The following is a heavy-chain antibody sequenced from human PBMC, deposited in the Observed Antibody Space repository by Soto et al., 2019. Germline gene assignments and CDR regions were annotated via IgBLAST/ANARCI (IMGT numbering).Heavy chain of an antibody. V-gene: IGHV1-2*02. CDR3: ARSPPGDSKTNWFDP. Sequence: QVQLVQSGAEVKKPGASVKVSCKASGYTFTDYYIHLVRQAPGQGLEWMGWINPHSGGTNYAQKFQGRVTMTRVTPISTAYMELSRLISDDTAVYYCARSPPGDSKTNWFDPWGQGTLVNVCS. CDR2: INPHSGGT. D-gene: IGHD4-4*01. J-gene: IGHJ5*02. CDR1: GYTFTDYY.